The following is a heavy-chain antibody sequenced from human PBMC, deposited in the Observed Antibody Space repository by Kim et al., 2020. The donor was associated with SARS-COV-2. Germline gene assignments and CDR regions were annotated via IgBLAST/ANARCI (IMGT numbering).Heavy chain of an antibody. CDR2: IIPVFGTT. J-gene: IGHJ3*01. CDR3: ARGMTAAGILDAFDF. Sequence: SVKVSCKASGGPFSNYATSWVRQAPGQGLEWLGAIIPVFGTTNYAQKFQGRVSITADEGTKTAYMELSSLRSEDTAIYYCARGMTAAGILDAFDFWGQGTLVTVSS. D-gene: IGHD6-13*01. V-gene: IGHV1-69*13. CDR1: GGPFSNYA.